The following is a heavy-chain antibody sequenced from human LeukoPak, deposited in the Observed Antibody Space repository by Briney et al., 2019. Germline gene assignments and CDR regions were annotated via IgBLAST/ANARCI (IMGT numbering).Heavy chain of an antibody. CDR3: ATSSGYGFLFEY. J-gene: IGHJ4*02. V-gene: IGHV1-24*01. Sequence: ASMKVSCEVSGYTLTDLSMHWVRQGPGKGLEWMGGFDPEDGETIYAQNFQGRVTMTEDTSTDTAYMEVRSLRSEDTAVYYCATSSGYGFLFEYWGQGTLVTVSS. D-gene: IGHD3-22*01. CDR2: FDPEDGET. CDR1: GYTLTDLS.